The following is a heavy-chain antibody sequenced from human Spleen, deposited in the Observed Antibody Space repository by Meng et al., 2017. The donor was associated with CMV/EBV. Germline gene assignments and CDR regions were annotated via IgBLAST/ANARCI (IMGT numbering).Heavy chain of an antibody. CDR3: ARDSAVNSFNFYGMDV. D-gene: IGHD1-1*01. CDR1: GGSINSYY. V-gene: IGHV4-59*01. Sequence: SETLSLTCNVSGGSINSYYWSWIRQPPGSGLEWIGYIYSSGSTTYNPSLKSRVTVSLDMSKNQFSLKLNSVTAADTAVYYCARDSAVNSFNFYGMDVWGQGTTVTVSS. J-gene: IGHJ6*02. CDR2: IYSSGST.